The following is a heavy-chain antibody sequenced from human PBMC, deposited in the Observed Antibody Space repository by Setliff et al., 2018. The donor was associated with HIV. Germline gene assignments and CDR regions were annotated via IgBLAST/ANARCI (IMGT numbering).Heavy chain of an antibody. CDR3: ARSYSGSYKAFDI. CDR2: INLVTTKT. J-gene: IGHJ3*02. V-gene: IGHV1-3*01. CDR1: GYTFAQSHD. D-gene: IGHD1-26*01. Sequence: ASVKVSCKTSGYTFAQSHDLHWVRQVPGQGPEWMGWINLVTTKTAYLQKFQGRVIITRDTSATTAYMEMSSLKSEDTAVYYCARSYSGSYKAFDIWGQGTMVTVSS.